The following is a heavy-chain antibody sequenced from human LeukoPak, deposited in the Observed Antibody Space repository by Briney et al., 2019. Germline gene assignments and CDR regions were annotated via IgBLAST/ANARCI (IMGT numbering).Heavy chain of an antibody. CDR3: AKAFGPRRYCSGGSCYFALDAFDI. Sequence: GGSLRLSCAASGFTFSSNSMNWVRQAPGKGLEWVSSISTSSIYIYYADPVKGRFTISRDNSKNTLYLQMNSLRAEDTAVYYCAKAFGPRRYCSGGSCYFALDAFDIWGQGTMVTVSS. J-gene: IGHJ3*02. V-gene: IGHV3-21*04. CDR2: ISTSSIYI. CDR1: GFTFSSNS. D-gene: IGHD2-15*01.